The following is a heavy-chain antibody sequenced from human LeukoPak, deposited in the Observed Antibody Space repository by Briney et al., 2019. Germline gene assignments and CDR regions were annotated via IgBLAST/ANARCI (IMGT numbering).Heavy chain of an antibody. V-gene: IGHV3-48*03. CDR2: ISSSGSTI. D-gene: IGHD1-26*01. CDR1: GFTINNYD. Sequence: GGSLRLSCAASGFTINNYDMNWVRQAPGKGLEWVSYISSSGSTIYYTDSVKGRFTISRDNAKNSLYLQMNSLRAEDTAVYYCATEGVGATIDYWGQGTLVTVSS. CDR3: ATEGVGATIDY. J-gene: IGHJ4*02.